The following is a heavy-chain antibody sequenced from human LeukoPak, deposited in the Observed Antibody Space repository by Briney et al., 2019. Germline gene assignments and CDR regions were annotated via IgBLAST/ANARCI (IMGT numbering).Heavy chain of an antibody. CDR2: ISGSGGST. V-gene: IGHV3-23*01. D-gene: IGHD6-19*01. J-gene: IGHJ6*02. CDR1: GFTFSSYA. Sequence: GGSLRLSCAASGFTFSSYAMSWVRQAPGKGLEWVSAISGSGGSTYYADSVKGRFTISRDNSQNTLYLQMNSLRAEDTAVYYCAKDSSGWRNYYYGMDVWGQGTTVTVSS. CDR3: AKDSSGWRNYYYGMDV.